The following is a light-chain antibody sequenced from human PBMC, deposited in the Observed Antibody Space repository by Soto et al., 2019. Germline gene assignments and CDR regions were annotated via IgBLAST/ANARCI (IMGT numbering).Light chain of an antibody. J-gene: IGLJ1*01. CDR1: SSDVGSYNL. CDR3: CSYAGHSTYV. V-gene: IGLV2-23*02. CDR2: EVT. Sequence: QSALTQPASVSGSPGQSITISCTGTSSDVGSYNLVSWYQQHPGKAPKLLIYEVTKRPPGVSNRFSGSKSGNTASLTISGLPAEDEADYYCCSYAGHSTYVFGTGTKVT.